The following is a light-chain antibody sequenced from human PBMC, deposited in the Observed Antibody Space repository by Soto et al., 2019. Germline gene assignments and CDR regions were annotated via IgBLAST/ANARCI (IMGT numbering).Light chain of an antibody. CDR3: QKYDSAPRT. V-gene: IGKV1-27*01. CDR2: SAS. Sequence: DTQMTQSPTSLPASVGDSVTITCRASQGINNYLAWYQQKPGKVPVLLIYSASTLKAGIPSRFSGSGAGTDFTLTISSLQPEDFATYYCQKYDSAPRTFGQGTKVDMK. CDR1: QGINNY. J-gene: IGKJ1*01.